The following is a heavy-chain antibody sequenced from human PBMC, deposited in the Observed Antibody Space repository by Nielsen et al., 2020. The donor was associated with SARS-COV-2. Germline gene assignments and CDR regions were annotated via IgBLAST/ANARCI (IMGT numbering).Heavy chain of an antibody. CDR1: GFTFSVYA. V-gene: IGHV3-33*01. CDR3: ARTPLPTYYDSSGYYLFDY. Sequence: GGSLRLSCAASGFTFSVYAMHWVRQAPGKGLEWVAVIWYDGSNKYYADSVKGRFTISRDNSKNTLYLQMNSLRAEDTAVYYCARTPLPTYYDSSGYYLFDYWGQGTLVTVSS. CDR2: IWYDGSNK. D-gene: IGHD3-22*01. J-gene: IGHJ4*02.